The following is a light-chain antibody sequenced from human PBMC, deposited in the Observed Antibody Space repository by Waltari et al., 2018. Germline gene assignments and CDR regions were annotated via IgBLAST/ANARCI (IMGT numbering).Light chain of an antibody. CDR1: SSNLERNY. J-gene: IGLJ3*02. CDR3: GTWDDRLSSPV. Sequence: QSVFTQPPSASGPPGQRITLSCSGSSSNLERNYIYWYQQFPGTAPKVLRFKNNQRPSGVSDRFSAAKSGASASLAISGLRSDDEADYYCGTWDDRLSSPVFGGGTKLTVL. CDR2: KNN. V-gene: IGLV1-47*01.